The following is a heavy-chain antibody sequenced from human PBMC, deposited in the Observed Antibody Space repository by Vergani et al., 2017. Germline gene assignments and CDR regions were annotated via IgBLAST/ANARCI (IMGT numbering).Heavy chain of an antibody. CDR2: IYYSGST. J-gene: IGHJ4*02. D-gene: IGHD6-6*01. Sequence: QVQLQESGPGLVKPSETLSLTCTVSGGSISSYYWSWIRQPPGKGLEWIGYIYYSGSTNYNPSRKSRVTISVDTSKNQFSLKLSSVTAADTAVYYCARARGIAARREFDYWGQGTLVTVSS. V-gene: IGHV4-59*01. CDR3: ARARGIAARREFDY. CDR1: GGSISSYY.